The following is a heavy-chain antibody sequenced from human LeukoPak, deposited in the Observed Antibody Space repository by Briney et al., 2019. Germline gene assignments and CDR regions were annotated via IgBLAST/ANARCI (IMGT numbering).Heavy chain of an antibody. D-gene: IGHD6-13*01. J-gene: IGHJ4*02. CDR2: INPNSGGT. V-gene: IGHV1-2*02. CDR1: GYTFTGYY. Sequence: ASVKVSCKASGYTFTGYYMHWVRQAPGQGLEWMGWINPNSGGTNYAQKLQGRVTMTTDTSTSTAYMELRSLRSDDTAVYYCARAPRYSSSWGGYWGQGTLVTVSS. CDR3: ARAPRYSSSWGGY.